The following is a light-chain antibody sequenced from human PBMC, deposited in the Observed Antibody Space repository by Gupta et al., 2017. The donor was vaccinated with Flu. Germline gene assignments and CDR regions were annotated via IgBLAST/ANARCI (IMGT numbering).Light chain of an antibody. J-gene: IGLJ3*02. CDR3: VLYLGRGISR. Sequence: GLNSGSVATNNYPSWYRQTPGQPPRPLVYSTRARSAGVPDRFSGSILWDKAALTIPGAQAEDESDYHYVLYLGRGISRFGGGSKLT. CDR2: STR. V-gene: IGLV8-61*01. CDR1: SGSVATNNY.